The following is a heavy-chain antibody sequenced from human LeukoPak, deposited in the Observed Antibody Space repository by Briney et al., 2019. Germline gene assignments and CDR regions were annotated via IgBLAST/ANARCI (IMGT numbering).Heavy chain of an antibody. J-gene: IGHJ4*02. Sequence: GGSLRLSCAASGFTFSSYGMNWVRQAPGKGLEWVSSISSSSSYIYYADSVKGRFTISRDNAKNSLYLQMNSLRAEDTAVYYCARVGGGYSYDYWGQGTLVTVSS. V-gene: IGHV3-21*01. CDR1: GFTFSSYG. CDR2: ISSSSSYI. D-gene: IGHD3-16*01. CDR3: ARVGGGYSYDY.